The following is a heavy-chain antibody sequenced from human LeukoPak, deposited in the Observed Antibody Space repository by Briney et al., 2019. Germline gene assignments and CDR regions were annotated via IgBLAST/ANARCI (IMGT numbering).Heavy chain of an antibody. J-gene: IGHJ6*02. Sequence: SQTLSLTCTVSGGSISSGDYYWGWVRQPPGKVLQWIWYIYYSGSPYYNPSLKSRVTISVDTSKNQFSLKLSAVTAAGTTVFYGASYPPTNCYGMDVWGQGTTVTVSS. CDR3: ASYPPTNCYGMDV. CDR2: IYYSGSP. V-gene: IGHV4-30-4*01. CDR1: GGSISSGDYY. D-gene: IGHD1-14*01.